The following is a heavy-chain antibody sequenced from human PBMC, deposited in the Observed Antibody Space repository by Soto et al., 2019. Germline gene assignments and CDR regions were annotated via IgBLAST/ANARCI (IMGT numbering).Heavy chain of an antibody. CDR1: GGSISSFTYS. J-gene: IGHJ5*02. V-gene: IGHV4-39*01. Sequence: SETLSLTSSVSGGSISSFTYSWGWIRQPPGKGLEWIGTVYYNENTYYNPSLKSRVTITVDTAKNQFSLNLRSVTAADTAMYFCARRERYYGSPGWFDPWGPGTLVTVSS. CDR2: VYYNENT. CDR3: ARRERYYGSPGWFDP. D-gene: IGHD3-10*01.